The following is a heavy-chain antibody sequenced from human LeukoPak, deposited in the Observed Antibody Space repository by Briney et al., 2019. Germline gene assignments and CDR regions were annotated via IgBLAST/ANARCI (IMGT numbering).Heavy chain of an antibody. CDR2: ISSSSSTI. CDR1: GFTFSSYS. CDR3: ARKRIAIDY. J-gene: IGHJ4*02. D-gene: IGHD6-13*01. Sequence: QPGGSLGLSCAASGFTFSSYSMNWVRQAPGKGLEWVSYISSSSSTIYYADSVKGRFTISRDNAKNSLYLQMNSLRAEDTAVYYCARKRIAIDYWGQGTLVTVSS. V-gene: IGHV3-48*04.